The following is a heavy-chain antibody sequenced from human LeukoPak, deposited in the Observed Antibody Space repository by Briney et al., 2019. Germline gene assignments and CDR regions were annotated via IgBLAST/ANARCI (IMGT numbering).Heavy chain of an antibody. CDR1: GFTVSSNY. D-gene: IGHD6-13*01. Sequence: QPGGSLRLSCAASGFTVSSNYMSWVRQAPGKGLEWGSVIYSGGSTYYADSVKGRFTISRDNSKNTLYLQMNSLRAEDTAVYYCARERSWYFDYWGQGTLVTVSS. CDR3: ARERSWYFDY. J-gene: IGHJ4*02. V-gene: IGHV3-53*01. CDR2: IYSGGST.